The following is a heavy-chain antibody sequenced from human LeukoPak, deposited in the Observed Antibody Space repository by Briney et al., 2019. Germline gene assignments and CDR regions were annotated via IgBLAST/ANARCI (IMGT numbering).Heavy chain of an antibody. D-gene: IGHD3-22*01. J-gene: IGHJ4*02. Sequence: GGSLRLSCAASGFTFSSYGMSWVRQAPGKGLEWVSAISGSGGSTYYADSVKGRFTISRDNSKNTLYLQMNSLRAEDTAVYYCARRGYDSSGYYHYFDYWGQGTLVTVSS. V-gene: IGHV3-23*01. CDR2: ISGSGGST. CDR1: GFTFSSYG. CDR3: ARRGYDSSGYYHYFDY.